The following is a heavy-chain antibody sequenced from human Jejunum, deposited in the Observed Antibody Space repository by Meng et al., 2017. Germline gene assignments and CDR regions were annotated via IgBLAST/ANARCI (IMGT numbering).Heavy chain of an antibody. CDR1: GGSITGTNW. CDR2: IYHSGTT. CDR3: ATRTRDSFDY. D-gene: IGHD1-7*01. V-gene: IGHV4-4*02. J-gene: IGHJ4*02. Sequence: VPLTGLGPGLGSPSGTLSLTCAVSGGSITGTNWWTWVRQAPGKGLVWIGEIYHSGTTNYNPSLKSRVAISADKSKNQFSLNLYSLSAADTAVYYCATRTRDSFDYWGQGSLVTVSS.